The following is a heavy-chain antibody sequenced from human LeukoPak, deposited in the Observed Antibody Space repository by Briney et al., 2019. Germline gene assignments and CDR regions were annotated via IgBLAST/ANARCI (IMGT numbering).Heavy chain of an antibody. CDR3: ARHQELVRDAFDI. CDR2: IYYSGST. CDR1: GGSISSYY. D-gene: IGHD3-10*01. Sequence: SETLSLTCTVSGGSISSYYWSWIRQPPGKGLEWIGYIYYSGSTNYNPSLKSRVTISVDTSKNQFSLKLSSVTAADTAVYYCARHQELVRDAFDIRGQGTMVTVSS. V-gene: IGHV4-59*08. J-gene: IGHJ3*02.